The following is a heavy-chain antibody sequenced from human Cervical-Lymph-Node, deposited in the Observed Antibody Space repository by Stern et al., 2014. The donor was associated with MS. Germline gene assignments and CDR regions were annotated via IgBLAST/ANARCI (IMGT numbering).Heavy chain of an antibody. Sequence: VHLVESGAEVKKPGSSVKVSCQASGGSFINNVISWGRQAPGQGLEWMGGTIPIFGTALYAQKFRGRVTITAEESTRTAYMELSSLRSDDTAVYFCARAASTTSSYNFWGPGTLVTVSS. CDR1: GGSFINNV. CDR3: ARAASTTSSYNF. D-gene: IGHD3-10*01. CDR2: TIPIFGTA. J-gene: IGHJ4*02. V-gene: IGHV1-69*01.